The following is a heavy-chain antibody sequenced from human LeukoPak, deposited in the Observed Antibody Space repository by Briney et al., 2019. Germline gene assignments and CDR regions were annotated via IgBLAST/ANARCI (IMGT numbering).Heavy chain of an antibody. J-gene: IGHJ4*02. Sequence: TGGSLRLSCAASGFTFSSYWMHWARQAPGKGLVWVSRINSDGSSTSYADSVKGRFTISRDNAKNTLYLQMNSLRAEDTAVYYCARDPAYYDSSGYYDYWGQGTLVTVSS. D-gene: IGHD3-22*01. CDR2: INSDGSST. V-gene: IGHV3-74*01. CDR1: GFTFSSYW. CDR3: ARDPAYYDSSGYYDY.